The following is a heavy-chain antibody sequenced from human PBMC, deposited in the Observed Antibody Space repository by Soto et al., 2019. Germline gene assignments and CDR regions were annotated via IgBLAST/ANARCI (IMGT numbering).Heavy chain of an antibody. CDR1: GGSFSGYY. CDR3: ASTGYCSGGSCYEDDDAFDI. CDR2: INHSGST. V-gene: IGHV4-34*01. D-gene: IGHD2-15*01. Sequence: SETLSLTCAVYGGSFSGYYWSWIRQPPGKGLEWIGEINHSGSTNYNPSLKSRVTISVDTSKNQFSLKLSSVTAADTAVYYCASTGYCSGGSCYEDDDAFDIWGQGTMVT. J-gene: IGHJ3*02.